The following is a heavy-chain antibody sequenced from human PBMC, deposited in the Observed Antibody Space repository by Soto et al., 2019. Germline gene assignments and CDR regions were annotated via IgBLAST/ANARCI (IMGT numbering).Heavy chain of an antibody. CDR2: IYSGGST. J-gene: IGHJ3*02. CDR3: ASPGHYYDSSGYPNDAFDI. D-gene: IGHD3-22*01. Sequence: EVQLVESGGGLIQPGGSLRLSCAASGFTVSSNYMSWVRQAPGKGLERVSVIYSGGSTYYADSVKGRFTISRDNSKNTLYLQMNSLRAEDTAVYYCASPGHYYDSSGYPNDAFDIWGQGTMVTVSS. CDR1: GFTVSSNY. V-gene: IGHV3-53*01.